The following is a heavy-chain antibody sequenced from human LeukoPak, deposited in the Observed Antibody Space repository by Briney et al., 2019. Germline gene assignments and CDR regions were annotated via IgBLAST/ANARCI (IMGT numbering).Heavy chain of an antibody. CDR3: SRGTDAYKCGNS. Sequence: KPSETLSLTCAGYGGAFSGYYWTWVRQPPGKGLEWIGEIHYSGRINYKPSLKSRVTISADTSNNHFSLKMNSVTAADTAVYYCSRGTDAYKCGNSWGQGTLVTVS. CDR1: GGAFSGYY. V-gene: IGHV4-34*01. J-gene: IGHJ4*02. D-gene: IGHD5-24*01. CDR2: IHYSGRI.